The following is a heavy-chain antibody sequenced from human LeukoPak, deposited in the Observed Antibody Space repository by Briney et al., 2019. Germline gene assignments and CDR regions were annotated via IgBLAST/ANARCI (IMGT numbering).Heavy chain of an antibody. CDR1: GFTFSAYG. J-gene: IGHJ4*02. CDR2: IWYDGGNK. V-gene: IGHV3-33*06. D-gene: IGHD2-2*01. CDR3: AKVRVTHCVTTTCYGDFDF. Sequence: PGGSLRLSCAASGFTFSAYGMHWVRQAPGEGLEWVAIIWYDGGNKYYADSVKGRFTISRDDSKNTLHLQMNNLRAEDAAVYYCAKVRVTHCVTTTCYGDFDFWGQGTLVTVAS.